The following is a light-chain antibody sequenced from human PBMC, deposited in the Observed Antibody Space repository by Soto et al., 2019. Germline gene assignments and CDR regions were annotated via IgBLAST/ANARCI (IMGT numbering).Light chain of an antibody. V-gene: IGKV3-11*01. CDR3: QQYNDWPLT. CDR1: QSIDSH. CDR2: DAS. J-gene: IGKJ1*01. Sequence: EIVLTQSPATLSLSPGERATLSCRVSQSIDSHLAWYQQKPGQAPRLLIYDASNRATDIPARFSGSGSGTDFTLTISSLQSEDFALYYCQQYNDWPLTFGQGTKVDIK.